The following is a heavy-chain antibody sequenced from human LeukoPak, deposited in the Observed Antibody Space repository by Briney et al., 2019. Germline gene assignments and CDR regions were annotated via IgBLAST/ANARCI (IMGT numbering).Heavy chain of an antibody. V-gene: IGHV3-53*01. CDR3: ARDPVGGVVAEGYFDY. CDR1: GFTVSSNY. J-gene: IGHJ4*02. Sequence: GGSLRLSCGASGFTVSSNYMRRVRQTPGKGLEWVSAIYSGGSTYYADSVKGRFTISRDNSKNPLYLQMNSLRAEDTAVYYCARDPVGGVVAEGYFDYWGQGTLVTVSS. D-gene: IGHD2-15*01. CDR2: IYSGGST.